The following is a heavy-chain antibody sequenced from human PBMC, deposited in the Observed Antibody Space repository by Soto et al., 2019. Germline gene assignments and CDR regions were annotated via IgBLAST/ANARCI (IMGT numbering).Heavy chain of an antibody. Sequence: QLQLQESGSGVVRTSETLSLTCTVFGASISYGGFSWSWIRQSPGKGLEWIGYINHFESTYFHPSFKSRLSMSIDRSRNMFSLNLSSVTAADMAVYYCVRGGGYDAF. CDR2: INHFEST. D-gene: IGHD5-12*01. CDR1: GASISYGGFS. CDR3: VRGGGYDAF. J-gene: IGHJ3*01. V-gene: IGHV4-30-2*06.